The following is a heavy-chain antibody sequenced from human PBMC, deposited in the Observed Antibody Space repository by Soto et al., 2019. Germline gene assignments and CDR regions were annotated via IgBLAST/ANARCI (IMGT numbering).Heavy chain of an antibody. CDR3: ARDPANYDFSSGSIGGMDV. V-gene: IGHV3-21*01. CDR2: TSGSGSYI. J-gene: IGHJ6*02. D-gene: IGHD3-3*01. Sequence: VQLVESGGGLVKPGGSLRLSCAASRFTFSSYNMHWVRQPPGKGLEWVSSTSGSGSYIYYADSLKGRFTISRDNAKSSLYLQINSLRAEDTAVYYCARDPANYDFSSGSIGGMDVWGQGTTVTVSS. CDR1: RFTFSSYN.